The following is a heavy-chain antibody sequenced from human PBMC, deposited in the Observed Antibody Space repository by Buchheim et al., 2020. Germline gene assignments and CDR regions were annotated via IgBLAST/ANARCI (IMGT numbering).Heavy chain of an antibody. V-gene: IGHV3-21*01. Sequence: EVQLVESGGGLVKPGGSLRLSCAASGFTFSSYSMNWVRQAPGKGLEWVSFISSSSSDTKYAASVKVRFTISRDNAKNSLYLEMSSRQAVDTAVYCCARGPVDTAMGIDYWGQGTL. D-gene: IGHD5-18*01. CDR1: GFTFSSYS. CDR3: ARGPVDTAMGIDY. J-gene: IGHJ4*02. CDR2: ISSSSSDT.